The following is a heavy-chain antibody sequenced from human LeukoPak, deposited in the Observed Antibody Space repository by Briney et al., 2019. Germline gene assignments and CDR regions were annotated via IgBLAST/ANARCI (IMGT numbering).Heavy chain of an antibody. CDR1: GYTFTSYY. J-gene: IGHJ4*02. Sequence: ASVKVSCKASGYTFTSYYMHWVRQAPGQGLEWMGIINPSGGSTSYAQKFQGRVTMTGDTSTSTVYMELSSLRSEDTAVYYCARDGSLNHFDYWGQGTLVTVSS. CDR2: INPSGGST. CDR3: ARDGSLNHFDY. V-gene: IGHV1-46*01. D-gene: IGHD2-2*03.